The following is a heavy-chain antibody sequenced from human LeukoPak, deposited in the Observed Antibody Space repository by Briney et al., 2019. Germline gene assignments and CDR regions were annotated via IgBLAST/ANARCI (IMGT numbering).Heavy chain of an antibody. V-gene: IGHV4-30-4*01. CDR2: IYHSGST. CDR3: ARGPESSGYYYFDF. Sequence: SQTLSLTCTVSGGSISSGDYYWSWIRQPPGKGLEWIGYIYHSGSTYFNPSLKSRVTISVDTSKNQFSLKLSSVTAADTAVYYCARGPESSGYYYFDFWGQGTLVTVSS. D-gene: IGHD3-22*01. CDR1: GGSISSGDYY. J-gene: IGHJ4*02.